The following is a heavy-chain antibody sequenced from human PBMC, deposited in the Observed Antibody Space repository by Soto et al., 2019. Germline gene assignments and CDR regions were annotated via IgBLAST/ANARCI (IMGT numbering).Heavy chain of an antibody. Sequence: ASVKVSCKASGYTFTSYDINWVRQATGQGLEWMGWMNPNSGNTGYAQKFQGRVTMTRNTSISTAYMELSSLRSEDTAVYYCARSIVVVPAAIRDPDWFDPWGQGTLVTVSS. CDR1: GYTFTSYD. J-gene: IGHJ5*02. V-gene: IGHV1-8*01. D-gene: IGHD2-2*02. CDR2: MNPNSGNT. CDR3: ARSIVVVPAAIRDPDWFDP.